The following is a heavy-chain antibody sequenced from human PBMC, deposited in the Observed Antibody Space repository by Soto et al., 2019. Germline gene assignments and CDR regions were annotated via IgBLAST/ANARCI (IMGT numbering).Heavy chain of an antibody. CDR2: IYYSGST. J-gene: IGHJ6*02. CDR3: ARDTRSYYYYYGMDV. V-gene: IGHV4-31*03. Sequence: LFLTCTVSGGSISSGGYYWSWIRQHPGKGLEWIGYIYYSGSTYYNPSLKSRVTISVDTSKNQFSLKLSSVTAADTAVYYCARDTRSYYYYYGMDVWGQGTTVTVSS. CDR1: GGSISSGGYY. D-gene: IGHD3-3*01.